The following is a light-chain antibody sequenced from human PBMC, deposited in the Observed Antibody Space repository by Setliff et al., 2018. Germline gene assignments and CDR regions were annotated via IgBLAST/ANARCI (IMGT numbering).Light chain of an antibody. CDR2: EVS. V-gene: IGLV2-8*01. J-gene: IGLJ1*01. CDR1: SSDVGGYNY. Sequence: QSALAQPPSASGSPGQPVTISCTGTSSDVGGYNYVSWYQQHPGKAPKLMIYEVSKRPSGVPDRFSGSKSGNTASLTVSGLQAEDEADYYCSSYAGSNNPYVFGTGTKGTVL. CDR3: SSYAGSNNPYV.